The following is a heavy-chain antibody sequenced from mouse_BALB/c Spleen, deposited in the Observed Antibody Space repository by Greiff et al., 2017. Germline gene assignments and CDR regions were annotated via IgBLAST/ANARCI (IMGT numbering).Heavy chain of an antibody. CDR1: GFNIKDTY. Sequence: VQLKQSGAELVKPGASVKLSCTASGFNIKDTYMHWVKQRPGQGLEWIGRIDPANGNTKYDPKFQGKATITADTSSNTAYLQLSSLTSEDTAVYCCARTGTGYAMDYWGQGTSVTVSS. CDR3: ARTGTGYAMDY. V-gene: IGHV14-3*02. J-gene: IGHJ4*01. CDR2: IDPANGNT. D-gene: IGHD4-1*01.